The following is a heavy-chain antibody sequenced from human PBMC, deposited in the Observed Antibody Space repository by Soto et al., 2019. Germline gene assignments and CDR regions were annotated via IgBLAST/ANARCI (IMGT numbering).Heavy chain of an antibody. V-gene: IGHV2-5*02. Sequence: SGPTLVNPTQTLTLTCTFSGFSLSTSGVGVGWIRQPPGKALEWLALIYWDDDKRYSPSLKSRLSITKDISKDQVVLTMTNMDPVDTGTYYCAHSRYSSSSLSLWGQGTQVTVS. CDR2: IYWDDDK. D-gene: IGHD6-6*01. J-gene: IGHJ4*02. CDR1: GFSLSTSGVG. CDR3: AHSRYSSSSLSL.